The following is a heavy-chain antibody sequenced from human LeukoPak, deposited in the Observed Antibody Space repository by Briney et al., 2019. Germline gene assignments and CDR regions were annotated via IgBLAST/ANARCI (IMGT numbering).Heavy chain of an antibody. J-gene: IGHJ6*02. CDR3: ARDPYYCGMDV. CDR2: IDSGSSI. Sequence: PGGSLRLSCAPCGFTFSRNYISWVRHAPGKGLEWVSVIDSGSSIYSADSVKGRFTISRDNSKNTLYLQTSRLRAEDTAVYYCARDPYYCGMDVWGQGTTVTVSS. CDR1: GFTFSRNY. V-gene: IGHV3-66*01.